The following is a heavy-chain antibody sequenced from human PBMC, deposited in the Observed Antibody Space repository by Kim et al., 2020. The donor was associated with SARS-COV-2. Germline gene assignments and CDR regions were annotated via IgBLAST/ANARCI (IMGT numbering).Heavy chain of an antibody. J-gene: IGHJ3*02. V-gene: IGHV4-61*02. CDR3: ARSLRGMIVVDAFDI. CDR2: IYTSGST. Sequence: SETLSLTCTVSGGSISSGSYYWSWIRQPAGKGLEWIGRIYTSGSTNYNPSLKSRVTISVDTSKNQFSLKLSSVTAADTAVYYCARSLRGMIVVDAFDIWGQGTMVTVSS. D-gene: IGHD3-22*01. CDR1: GGSISSGSYY.